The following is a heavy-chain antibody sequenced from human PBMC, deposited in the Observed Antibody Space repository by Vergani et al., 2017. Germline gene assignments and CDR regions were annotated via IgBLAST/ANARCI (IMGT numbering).Heavy chain of an antibody. CDR2: IYYSGST. D-gene: IGHD4-17*01. J-gene: IGHJ4*02. CDR3: ARNLHDYGDYLPGLD. CDR1: GGSISSGGYY. V-gene: IGHV4-31*03. Sequence: QVQLQESGPGLVKPSQTLSLTCTVSGGSISSGGYYWSWIRQHPGMGLEWIGYIYYSGSTYYNPSLKSRVTISVDTSKNQFSLKLSSVTAADTAVYYCARNLHDYGDYLPGLDWGQGTLVTVSS.